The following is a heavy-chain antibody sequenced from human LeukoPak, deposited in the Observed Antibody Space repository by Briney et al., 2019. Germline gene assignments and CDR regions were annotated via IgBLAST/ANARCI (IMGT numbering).Heavy chain of an antibody. J-gene: IGHJ3*02. V-gene: IGHV4-39*01. CDR2: VYYIGST. CDR3: ARNDSSLGAGAFDI. CDR1: GGSTSVSSLC. Sequence: FGTPSPTCTVSGGSTSVSSLCWDSIRQPPGKGLEWIGTVYYIGSTYYNPSLQRRVTISVDTSKNQYSLKLSSVTAADTAVYYCARNDSSLGAGAFDIWGQGTMVTVSS. D-gene: IGHD3-22*01.